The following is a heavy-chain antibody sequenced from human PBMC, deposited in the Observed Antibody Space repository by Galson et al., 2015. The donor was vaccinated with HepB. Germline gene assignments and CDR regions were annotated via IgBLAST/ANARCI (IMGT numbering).Heavy chain of an antibody. CDR3: AKDSGTWELLDY. J-gene: IGHJ4*02. CDR1: GFTFSSYG. Sequence: SLRLSCAASGFTFSSYGMHWVRQAPGKGLEWVAFIRYDGSNKYYADSVKGRFTISRDNSKNTLYLQMNSLRAEDTAVYYCAKDSGTWELLDYWGQGTLVTVSS. CDR2: IRYDGSNK. V-gene: IGHV3-30*02. D-gene: IGHD1-26*01.